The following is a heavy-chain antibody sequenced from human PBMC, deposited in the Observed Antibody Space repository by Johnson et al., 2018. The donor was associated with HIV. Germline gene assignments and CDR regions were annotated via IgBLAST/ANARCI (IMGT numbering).Heavy chain of an antibody. CDR3: ARGFAARGDAFDI. CDR2: ISYDGSNK. CDR1: GFTFSSYA. D-gene: IGHD6-25*01. V-gene: IGHV3-30-3*01. J-gene: IGHJ3*02. Sequence: QVQLVESGGGVVQPGRSLRLSCAASGFTFSSYAMHWVRQAPGKGLEWVAVISYDGSNKYYADSVKGRFTISRDKSKNTLYLQMNSLRAEDTAVYYWARGFAARGDAFDIWCQGTMVTVSS.